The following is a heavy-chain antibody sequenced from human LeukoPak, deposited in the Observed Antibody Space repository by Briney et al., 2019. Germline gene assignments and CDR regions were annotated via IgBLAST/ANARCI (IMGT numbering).Heavy chain of an antibody. Sequence: GESLKISCHGSGYSFTSYWIGWVRQMPGKGLEWMGIIYPGDSDTRYSPSFQGQVTISADKSISTAYLQWSSLKASDTAMYYCARSRYNWNDGSSWFDPWGQGTLVTVSS. CDR3: ARSRYNWNDGSSWFDP. J-gene: IGHJ5*02. D-gene: IGHD1-1*01. V-gene: IGHV5-51*01. CDR1: GYSFTSYW. CDR2: IYPGDSDT.